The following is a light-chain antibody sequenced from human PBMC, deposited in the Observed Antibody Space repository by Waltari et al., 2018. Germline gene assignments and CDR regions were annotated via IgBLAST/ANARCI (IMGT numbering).Light chain of an antibody. CDR2: KND. CDR3: AAWDDSLNGWE. Sequence: QSVLTQPPSTSGTPGQGVTISCSGGSSNIGSNSVYWYLQVPGTAPKLLMFKNDQRPSGGPDRISGSKSGTSASRAINGLRSDDEGDYYGAAWDDSLNGWEFGGGTKVTVL. J-gene: IGLJ2*01. CDR1: SSNIGSNS. V-gene: IGLV1-47*01.